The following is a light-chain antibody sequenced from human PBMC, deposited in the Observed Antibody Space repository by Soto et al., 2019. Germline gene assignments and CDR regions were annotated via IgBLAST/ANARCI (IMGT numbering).Light chain of an antibody. CDR1: QSVSSSY. V-gene: IGKV3-15*01. CDR2: GAS. Sequence: EIVLTQSPGTLSLSPGERATLSCRASQSVSSSYLAWYQQKPGQAPRLLIYGASSRATGIPARFSGSGSGTEFTLTISSLQSEDFAVYYCQQYNNWPLTLTFGGGTKVEIK. J-gene: IGKJ4*01. CDR3: QQYNNWPLTLT.